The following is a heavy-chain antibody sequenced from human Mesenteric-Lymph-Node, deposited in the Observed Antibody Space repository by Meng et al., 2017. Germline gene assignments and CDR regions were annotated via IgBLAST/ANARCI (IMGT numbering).Heavy chain of an antibody. V-gene: IGHV3-30*04. CDR2: ISSDGRTK. D-gene: IGHD3-10*01. CDR1: GFTFTSSA. CDR3: AREGTDSGRDAFDI. J-gene: IGHJ3*02. Sequence: GESLKISCAATGFTFTSSAVHWVRQAPGKGLDWVAFISSDGRTKIYADSVEGRFTISRDNSKNTLYLEMNSLRAEDTAVYFCAREGTDSGRDAFDIWGQGTMVTVSS.